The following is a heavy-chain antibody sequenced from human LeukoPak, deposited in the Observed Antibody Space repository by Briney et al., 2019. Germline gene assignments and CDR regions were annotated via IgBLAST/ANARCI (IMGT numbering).Heavy chain of an antibody. Sequence: GGSLRLSCTASGFTFGDYGMSWVRQAPGKGLEWVSTFSSSGGSTYYADSVKGRFTISRDSSKNTLFLQMNSLRAEDTAVYYCAKYCSGGNCYSGLYWGQGTLVTVSS. CDR2: FSSSGGST. V-gene: IGHV3-23*01. D-gene: IGHD2-15*01. CDR1: GFTFGDYG. J-gene: IGHJ4*02. CDR3: AKYCSGGNCYSGLY.